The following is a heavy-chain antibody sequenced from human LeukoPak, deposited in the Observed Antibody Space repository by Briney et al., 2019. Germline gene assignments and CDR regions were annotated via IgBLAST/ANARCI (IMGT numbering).Heavy chain of an antibody. CDR1: GFTFSSYG. CDR3: ARDSTVTTILGLFDY. J-gene: IGHJ4*02. CDR2: IWYDGSNK. Sequence: GGSLRPSCAASGFTFSSYGMHWVRQAPGKGLEWVAVIWYDGSNKYYADSVKGRFTISRDNSKNTLYLQMNSLRAGDTAVYYCARDSTVTTILGLFDYWGQGTLVTVSS. D-gene: IGHD4-17*01. V-gene: IGHV3-33*01.